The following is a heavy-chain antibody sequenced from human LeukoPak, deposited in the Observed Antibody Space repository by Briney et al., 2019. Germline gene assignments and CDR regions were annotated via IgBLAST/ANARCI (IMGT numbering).Heavy chain of an antibody. CDR1: GFTFSSYG. Sequence: GGSLRLSCAASGFTFSSYGMHWVRQAPGKGLEWVAVISYDGSNKYYADSVKGRFTISRDNSKNTLYLQMNSLRAEDTAVYYCAKDIGGYHYDSSGLFDYWGQGTLVTVSS. V-gene: IGHV3-30*18. CDR3: AKDIGGYHYDSSGLFDY. J-gene: IGHJ4*02. D-gene: IGHD3-22*01. CDR2: ISYDGSNK.